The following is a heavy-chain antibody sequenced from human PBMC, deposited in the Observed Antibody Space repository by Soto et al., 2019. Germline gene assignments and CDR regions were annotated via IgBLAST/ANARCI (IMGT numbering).Heavy chain of an antibody. CDR2: IIPIFGTA. J-gene: IGHJ6*02. CDR1: GGTFSSYA. V-gene: IGHV1-69*01. D-gene: IGHD2-15*01. Sequence: QVQLVQSGAEVKKPGSSVKVSYKASGGTFSSYAISWVRQAPGQGLEWMGGIIPIFGTANYAQKFQGRVTITADESTSTAYMELSSLRSEDTAVYYCARDSGAGGNYYYYGMDVWGQGTTVTVSS. CDR3: ARDSGAGGNYYYYGMDV.